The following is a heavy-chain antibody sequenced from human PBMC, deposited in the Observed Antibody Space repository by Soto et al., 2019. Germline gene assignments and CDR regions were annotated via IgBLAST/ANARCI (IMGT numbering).Heavy chain of an antibody. CDR3: AKGGRQWLVTSDFNY. J-gene: IGHJ4*02. CDR2: IYSAGSA. Sequence: GSLRLSYAASGFNVSSYHTSWVRQAPGKGLEWVSIIYSAGSADFADSVKGRFTISRDNSKNTLYLQMTSLRAEDTAVYYCAKGGRQWLVTSDFNYWGQGALVTVSS. V-gene: IGHV3-66*01. D-gene: IGHD6-19*01. CDR1: GFNVSSYH.